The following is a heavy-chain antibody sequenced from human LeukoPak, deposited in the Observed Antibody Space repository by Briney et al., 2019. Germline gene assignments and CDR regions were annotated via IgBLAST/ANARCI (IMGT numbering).Heavy chain of an antibody. V-gene: IGHV1-2*02. D-gene: IGHD3-10*01. J-gene: IGHJ4*02. Sequence: GASVKVSCKASGYTFTGYYMHWVRQAPGQGLEWMGWINPNSGGTNYAQKFQGRVTMTRDTSISTAYMELSRLRSDDTAVYYCARSKVRGVIILDYWGQGTLVTVSS. CDR3: ARSKVRGVIILDY. CDR1: GYTFTGYY. CDR2: INPNSGGT.